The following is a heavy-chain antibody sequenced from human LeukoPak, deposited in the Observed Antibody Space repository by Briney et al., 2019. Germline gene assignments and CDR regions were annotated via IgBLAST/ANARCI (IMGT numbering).Heavy chain of an antibody. CDR2: IYTSGST. V-gene: IGHV4-61*02. Sequence: SETLSLTCTVSGGSISSGSYYWSWIRQPAGKGLEWIGRIYTSGSTNYNPSLKSRVTISVDTSKNQFSLKLSSVTAADTAVYYCARFSGRYFQHWGQGTLVTVSS. CDR3: ARFSGRYFQH. CDR1: GGSISSGSYY. J-gene: IGHJ1*01.